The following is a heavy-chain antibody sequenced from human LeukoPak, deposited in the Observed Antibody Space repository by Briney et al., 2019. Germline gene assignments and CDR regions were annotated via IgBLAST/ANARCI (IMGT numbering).Heavy chain of an antibody. CDR3: SRAAPEAATANRSHGSLDK. V-gene: IGHV3-21*01. CDR2: ISSSSSYI. Sequence: GGSLRLSCAASGFTFSSYSMNWVRQAPGKGLEWVSSISSSSSYIYYADSVKGRFTISRDNAKNSLYLQMNSLRAEDTAVYYCSRAAPEAATANRSHGSLDKWGHKTLCTVSS. D-gene: IGHD2-21*02. CDR1: GFTFSSYS. J-gene: IGHJ4*03.